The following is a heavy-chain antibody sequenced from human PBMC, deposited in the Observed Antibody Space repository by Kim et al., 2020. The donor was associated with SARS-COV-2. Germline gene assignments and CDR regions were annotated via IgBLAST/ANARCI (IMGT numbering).Heavy chain of an antibody. Sequence: SETLSLTCTVSGGSVSSGSYYWSWIRQPPGKGLEWIGYIYYSGSTNYNPSLKSRVTISVDTSKNQFSLKLSSVTAADTAVYYCARDWGKNLGYSSSWGYYYYGMDVWGQGTTVTVSS. V-gene: IGHV4-61*01. CDR2: IYYSGST. J-gene: IGHJ6*02. D-gene: IGHD6-13*01. CDR1: GGSVSSGSYY. CDR3: ARDWGKNLGYSSSWGYYYYGMDV.